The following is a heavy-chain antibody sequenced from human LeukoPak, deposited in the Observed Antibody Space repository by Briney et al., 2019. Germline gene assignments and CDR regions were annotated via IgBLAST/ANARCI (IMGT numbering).Heavy chain of an antibody. V-gene: IGHV1-69*13. CDR1: GYTFTSYY. Sequence: SVKVSCKASGYTFTSYYMHWVRQAPGQGLEWMGGIIPIFGTANYAQKFQGRVTITADESTSTAYMELSSLRSEDTAVYYCARSPSGSYSFGIFDYWGQGTLVTVSS. CDR3: ARSPSGSYSFGIFDY. J-gene: IGHJ4*02. CDR2: IIPIFGTA. D-gene: IGHD1-26*01.